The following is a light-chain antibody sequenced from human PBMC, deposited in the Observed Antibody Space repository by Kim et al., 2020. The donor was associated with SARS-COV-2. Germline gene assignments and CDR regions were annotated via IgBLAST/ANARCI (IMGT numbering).Light chain of an antibody. CDR3: QQYNNWPQT. Sequence: VSPGEIATLSCRASQSVSSNLAWYQQKPGQAPRLLIYCASTRATGIPARFSGSGSGTEFTLTISSLQSEDFAVYYCQQYNNWPQTFGQGTKVDIK. CDR1: QSVSSN. CDR2: CAS. V-gene: IGKV3-15*01. J-gene: IGKJ1*01.